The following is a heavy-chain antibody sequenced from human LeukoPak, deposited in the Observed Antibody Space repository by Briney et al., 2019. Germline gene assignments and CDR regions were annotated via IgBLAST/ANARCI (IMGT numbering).Heavy chain of an antibody. J-gene: IGHJ6*03. V-gene: IGHV4-61*01. CDR1: GGSVSSGTYY. Sequence: PSETLSLTCTVSGGSVSSGTYYWNWIRQPPGKGLEWIGYIYHSGSTNYNPSLKSRPTISVHTSKNQFSLKLSYVTTADTAVYYCARDEDNSGRYYYYMDVWGKGTTVTVSS. CDR2: IYHSGST. CDR3: ARDEDNSGRYYYYMDV. D-gene: IGHD3-22*01.